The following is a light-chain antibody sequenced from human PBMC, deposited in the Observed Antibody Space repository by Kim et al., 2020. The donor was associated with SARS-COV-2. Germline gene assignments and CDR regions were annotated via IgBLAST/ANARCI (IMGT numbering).Light chain of an antibody. CDR1: QSVGGSV. J-gene: IGKJ4*01. V-gene: IGKV3-20*01. CDR3: QQYGSSLP. Sequence: EIVLTQSPGTLSLSPGERATLSCRASQSVGGSVLAWYQHKPGQAPRLLIYGASTRATGIPDRFSGSGSGTDFTLTISRLEPEDFAVYYCQQYGSSLPFGGGTNVDIK. CDR2: GAS.